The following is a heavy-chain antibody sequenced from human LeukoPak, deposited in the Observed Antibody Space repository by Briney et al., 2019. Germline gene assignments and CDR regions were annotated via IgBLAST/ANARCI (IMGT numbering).Heavy chain of an antibody. J-gene: IGHJ5*02. Sequence: SGPALVKPTQTLALTCTFSGFSLSTSGMCVTWIRQPPGKGLEWIGSIYYSGSTYYNPSLKSRVTISVDTSKNQFSLKLSSVTAADTAVYYCARGLLWFGELTGGSELGWFDPWGQGTLVTVSS. CDR1: GFSLSTSGMC. CDR3: ARGLLWFGELTGGSELGWFDP. V-gene: IGHV4-39*07. D-gene: IGHD3-10*01. CDR2: IYYSGST.